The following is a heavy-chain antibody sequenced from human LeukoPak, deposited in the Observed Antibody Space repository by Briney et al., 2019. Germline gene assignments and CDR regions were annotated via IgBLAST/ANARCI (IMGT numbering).Heavy chain of an antibody. Sequence: SETLSLTCTVSGGSISTHYWSWIRQSAGKGLEWIGRIYISGSTDYNPSLKSRVTMSVDTSKNQFSLKLSPVTAAGTAVYYCARGGQHLWPAYFDYWGQGTLVTVSS. D-gene: IGHD5-18*01. CDR2: IYISGST. V-gene: IGHV4-4*07. J-gene: IGHJ4*02. CDR3: ARGGQHLWPAYFDY. CDR1: GGSISTHY.